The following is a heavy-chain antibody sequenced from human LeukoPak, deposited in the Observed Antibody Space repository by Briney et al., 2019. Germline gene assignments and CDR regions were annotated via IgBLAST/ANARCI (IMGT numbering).Heavy chain of an antibody. CDR2: ISYDGSNK. CDR3: GAVAGNVDY. V-gene: IGHV3-30*04. CDR1: GFTFSSCA. D-gene: IGHD6-19*01. Sequence: PGRSLRLSCAASGFTFSSCAMHWVRQAPGKGLEWVAVISYDGSNKYYADSVKGRFTISRDNSKNTLYLQMNSLRAEDTAVYYCGAVAGNVDYWGQGTLVTVSS. J-gene: IGHJ4*02.